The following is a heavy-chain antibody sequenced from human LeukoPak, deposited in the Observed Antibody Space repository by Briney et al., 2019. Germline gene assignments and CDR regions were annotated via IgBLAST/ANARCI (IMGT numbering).Heavy chain of an antibody. J-gene: IGHJ4*02. CDR2: ISSSSTYI. D-gene: IGHD3-10*01. Sequence: PGGSLRLPCAASGFTFSSYSMSWVRQAPGKGLEWVSAISSSSTYIYQADSVKGRFTISRDNAKSSVYMEMNNLRAEDTAVYYCAKVGTGNQYGSGDFDLWGQGSLVIVSS. V-gene: IGHV3-21*01. CDR3: AKVGTGNQYGSGDFDL. CDR1: GFTFSSYS.